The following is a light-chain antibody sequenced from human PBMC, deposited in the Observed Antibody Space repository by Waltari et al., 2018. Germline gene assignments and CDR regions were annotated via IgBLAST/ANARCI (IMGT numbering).Light chain of an antibody. J-gene: IGLJ1*01. V-gene: IGLV2-8*01. Sequence: QSALTQPPSASGSPGQSVTISCTGTSSDVGGYNYVPWYQQHPGKAPKLMIYDVSKRPSGVPDRFSGSKSGNTASLTVSGLQAEDEADYYCSSYAGGNNLYVFGTGTKVTVL. CDR1: SSDVGGYNY. CDR2: DVS. CDR3: SSYAGGNNLYV.